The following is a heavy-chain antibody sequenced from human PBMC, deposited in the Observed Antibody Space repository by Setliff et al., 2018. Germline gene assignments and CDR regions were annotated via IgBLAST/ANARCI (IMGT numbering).Heavy chain of an antibody. CDR2: ISYSGST. Sequence: SETLSLTCTVSGGSISSTTYYWGWIRQAPGKGLEWIGSISYSGSTYYNPSLESRVTISVDTSKNQFSLRLRPVTAADTAVYFCARDTSSDWAAWFDPWSQGILVTVSS. J-gene: IGHJ5*02. D-gene: IGHD3-22*01. CDR1: GGSISSTTYY. V-gene: IGHV4-39*07. CDR3: ARDTSSDWAAWFDP.